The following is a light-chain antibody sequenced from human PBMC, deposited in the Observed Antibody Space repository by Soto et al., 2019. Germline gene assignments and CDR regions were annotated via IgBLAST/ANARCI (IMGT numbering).Light chain of an antibody. J-gene: IGKJ3*01. CDR3: QQYGRSPFT. Sequence: EIVMTQSPGTLSLSPGETATLSCRASQSVSSNYVAWFHQKPGQAPRLLIYGASSRATGVPDRFSASGSGTDFTLTLSRLEPEDFAVYYCQQYGRSPFTFGPGTKVDLK. CDR1: QSVSSNY. V-gene: IGKV3-20*01. CDR2: GAS.